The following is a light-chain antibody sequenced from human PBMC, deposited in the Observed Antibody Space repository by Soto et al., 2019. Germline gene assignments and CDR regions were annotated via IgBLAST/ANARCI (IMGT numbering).Light chain of an antibody. Sequence: QSVLTQPPSASGTPGQRVTISCSGSSSNIGSHPVNWYQQLPGTAPKLLLYGDNQRPSGVPDRFSASKSGASASLAISGLQSEDEADYYCSSFTSRFTFVFGTGTKVTVL. J-gene: IGLJ1*01. CDR3: SSFTSRFTFV. V-gene: IGLV1-44*01. CDR2: GDN. CDR1: SSNIGSHP.